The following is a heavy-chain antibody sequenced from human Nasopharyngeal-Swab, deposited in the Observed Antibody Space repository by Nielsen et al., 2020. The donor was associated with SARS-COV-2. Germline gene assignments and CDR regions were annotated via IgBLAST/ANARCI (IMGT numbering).Heavy chain of an antibody. CDR1: GYTFSNYG. CDR2: ISAYNGNT. CDR3: ARGGPSSGWYEYFQH. D-gene: IGHD6-19*01. V-gene: IGHV1-18*01. Sequence: ASVKVSCKASGYTFSNYGISWVRQAPGQGLEWMGWISAYNGNTNYAQKLQGRVTMTTDTSTSTAYMELRSLRSDDTAVYYCARGGPSSGWYEYFQHWGQGTLVTVSS. J-gene: IGHJ1*01.